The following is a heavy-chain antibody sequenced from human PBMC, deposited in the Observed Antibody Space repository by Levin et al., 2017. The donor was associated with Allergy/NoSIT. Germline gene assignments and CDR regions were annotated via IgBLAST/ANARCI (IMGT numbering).Heavy chain of an antibody. CDR1: GFTFSGYT. V-gene: IGHV3-64D*06. D-gene: IGHD4-17*01. CDR2: ISNHGGRT. Sequence: GESLKISCSASGFTFSGYTMQWVRQAPGKELESVSAISNHGGRTYYTDSVKGRFTISRDNSKNTVYLQMSSLSTEDTALYYCVKNGDFGELGSWGQGTLVTVSS. CDR3: VKNGDFGELGS. J-gene: IGHJ5*02.